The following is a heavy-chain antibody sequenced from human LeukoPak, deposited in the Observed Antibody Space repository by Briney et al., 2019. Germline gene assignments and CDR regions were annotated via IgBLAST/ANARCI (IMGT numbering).Heavy chain of an antibody. CDR1: GFTFSDHY. CDR3: ARDGNLGY. D-gene: IGHD3-16*01. Sequence: GGSLRLSCAASGFTFSDHYMDWVRQAPGKGLEWVGRTRNKANSYTTEYAASVKGRFTISRDDSKNLLYLQMNSLRTEDTAMYYCARDGNLGYWGQGTLVTVSP. J-gene: IGHJ4*02. V-gene: IGHV3-72*01. CDR2: TRNKANSYTT.